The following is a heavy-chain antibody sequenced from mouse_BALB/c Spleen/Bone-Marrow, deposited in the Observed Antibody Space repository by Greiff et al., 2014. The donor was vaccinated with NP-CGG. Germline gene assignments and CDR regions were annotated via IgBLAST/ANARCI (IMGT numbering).Heavy chain of an antibody. D-gene: IGHD2-4*01. J-gene: IGHJ4*01. V-gene: IGHV1-4*02. CDR3: VRENYDYDGDAMDY. CDR1: GYTFTYYT. Sequence: VKLQESAAELARPGASVKMSCKTSGYTFTYYTMHWVKQRPGQGLEWIGYINPSSGYTDYNQKFEDKTTLTTDKSSSTAYLQLSSLTSEDSAVYYCVRENYDYDGDAMDYWGQGTSVTVSS. CDR2: INPSSGYT.